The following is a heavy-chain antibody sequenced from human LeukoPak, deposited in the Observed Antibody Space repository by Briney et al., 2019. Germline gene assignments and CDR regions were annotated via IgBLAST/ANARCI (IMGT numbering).Heavy chain of an antibody. D-gene: IGHD2-2*01. Sequence: SETLSLTCTVSGGSISSSSYYWGWLRQPPGKGLEWLGCIYYSGSTYYNPSLKSRVTISVDTSKNQFSLKLSSVTAADTAVYYCARLGHIVVVPAGHFDYWGQGTLVTVSS. V-gene: IGHV4-39*01. CDR2: IYYSGST. J-gene: IGHJ4*02. CDR1: GGSISSSSYY. CDR3: ARLGHIVVVPAGHFDY.